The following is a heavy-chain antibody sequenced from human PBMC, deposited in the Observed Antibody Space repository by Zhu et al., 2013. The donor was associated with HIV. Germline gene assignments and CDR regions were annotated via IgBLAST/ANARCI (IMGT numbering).Heavy chain of an antibody. CDR3: AATLRFLEWARDYYYGMDV. CDR2: IIPIFGTA. D-gene: IGHD3-3*01. V-gene: IGHV1-69*01. J-gene: IGHJ6*02. Sequence: QVQLVQSGAEVKKPGSSVKVSCKASGGTFSSYAISWVRQAPGQGLEWMGGIIPIFGTANYAQKFQGRVTITADESTSTAYMELSSLRSEDTAVYYCAATLRFLEWARDYYYGMDVWGQGTTVTVSS. CDR1: GGTFSSYA.